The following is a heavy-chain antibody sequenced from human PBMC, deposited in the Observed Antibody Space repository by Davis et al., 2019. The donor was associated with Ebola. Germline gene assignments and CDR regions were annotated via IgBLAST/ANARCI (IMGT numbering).Heavy chain of an antibody. Sequence: SETLSLTCTVSGGSISNYYWNWIRQPPGKGLEWIGYIYHDGTNKYNPSFKSRVTISLNSTKNQFSLNLNSVTAADTAVYYCARTYNTDWYWWFDPWGQGTLVTVSS. CDR1: GGSISNYY. CDR3: ARTYNTDWYWWFDP. D-gene: IGHD2-21*02. J-gene: IGHJ5*02. V-gene: IGHV4-59*01. CDR2: IYHDGTN.